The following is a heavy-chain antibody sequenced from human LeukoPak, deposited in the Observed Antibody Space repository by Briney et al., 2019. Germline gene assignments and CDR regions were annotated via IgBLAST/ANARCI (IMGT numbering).Heavy chain of an antibody. V-gene: IGHV4-34*01. CDR1: GGSFSGYY. Sequence: PSETLSLTCAVYGGSFSGYYWSWIRQPPGKGLEWIGEINHSGSTNYNPSLKSRVTISVDTSKNQFSLKLSSVTAADTAVYYCARDRPSRELLDFDYWGQGTLVTVSS. CDR3: ARDRPSRELLDFDY. CDR2: INHSGST. J-gene: IGHJ4*02. D-gene: IGHD1-26*01.